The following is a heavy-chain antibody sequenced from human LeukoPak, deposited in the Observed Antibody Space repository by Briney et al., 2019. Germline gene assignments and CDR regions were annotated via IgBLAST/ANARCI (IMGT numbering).Heavy chain of an antibody. CDR1: GGSFSGYY. J-gene: IGHJ5*02. CDR3: ARGHRGAAAGTWAWFDP. D-gene: IGHD6-13*01. V-gene: IGHV4-34*01. CDR2: INHSGST. Sequence: SETLSLTCAVYGGSFSGYYWSWIRQPPGKWLEWIGEINHSGSTNYNPSLKSRVTISVDTSKNQFSLKLSSVTAADTAVYYCARGHRGAAAGTWAWFDPWGQGTLVTVSS.